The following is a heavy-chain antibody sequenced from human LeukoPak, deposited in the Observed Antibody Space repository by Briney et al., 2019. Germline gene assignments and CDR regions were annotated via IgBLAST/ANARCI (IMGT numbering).Heavy chain of an antibody. CDR1: GGSVSSGSYY. Sequence: SETLSLTCTVSGGSVSSGSYYWSWLRPPPGKGLEWIGYIYYSGSTNYNPSLKSRVTISVDTSKNQFSLKLSSVTAADTAVYYCARGSRDTVTTPLDYWGQGTLVTVSS. CDR2: IYYSGST. J-gene: IGHJ4*02. V-gene: IGHV4-61*01. D-gene: IGHD4-17*01. CDR3: ARGSRDTVTTPLDY.